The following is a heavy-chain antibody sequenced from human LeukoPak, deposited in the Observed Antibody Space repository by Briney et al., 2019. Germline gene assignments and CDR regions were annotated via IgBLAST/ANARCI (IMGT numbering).Heavy chain of an antibody. CDR1: GDSVSSNSAA. D-gene: IGHD3-22*01. J-gene: IGHJ4*02. V-gene: IGHV6-1*01. Sequence: SQTLSLTCAISGDSVSSNSAAWNWIRQSPSRGLEWLGRTYYRSKWYNDYAVSVKSRITINPDTSKNQFSLQLNSVTPEDTAVYYCARGPGYYYDSSGYYNLEWFDYWGQGTLVTVSS. CDR2: TYYRSKWYN. CDR3: ARGPGYYYDSSGYYNLEWFDY.